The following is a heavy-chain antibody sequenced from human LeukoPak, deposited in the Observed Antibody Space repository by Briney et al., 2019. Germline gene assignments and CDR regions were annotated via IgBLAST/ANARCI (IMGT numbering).Heavy chain of an antibody. V-gene: IGHV4-59*08. CDR2: IHYTGTT. CDR1: GGSISGYF. D-gene: IGHD2/OR15-2a*01. J-gene: IGHJ5*02. CDR3: AKYSTTGGPNWFDP. Sequence: SETLSLTSTVTGGSISGYFWSWIRQPPGKGLEWIGYIHYTGTTSYNPSLKSRVVISVDTSKNQFSLRLSSVTAADTAVYYCAKYSTTGGPNWFDPWGQGTLVIVSS.